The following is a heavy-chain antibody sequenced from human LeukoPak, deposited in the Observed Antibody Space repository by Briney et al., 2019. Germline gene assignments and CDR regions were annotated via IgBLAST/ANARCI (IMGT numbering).Heavy chain of an antibody. D-gene: IGHD4-11*01. J-gene: IGHJ3*02. CDR2: FDPEDGET. Sequence: ASVKVSCKASGYTFTSYDFNWVRQATGQRLEWMGGFDPEDGETIYAQKFQGRVTMTEDTSTDTAYMELSSLRSEDTAVYYCATVADYDAFDIWGQGTMVTVSS. CDR3: ATVADYDAFDI. CDR1: GYTFTSY. V-gene: IGHV1-24*01.